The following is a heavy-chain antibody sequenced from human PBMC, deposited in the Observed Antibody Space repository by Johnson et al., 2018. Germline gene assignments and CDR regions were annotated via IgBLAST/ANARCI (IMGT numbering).Heavy chain of an antibody. J-gene: IGHJ4*02. D-gene: IGHD6-19*01. Sequence: QVQLQESGPGLVKPSETXSLTCTVSGGSISSYYWSWIRQPPGKGLEWIGYIDYSGSTNYNPSLKSRVPISVDTSKNHFSLNLSSVTAAATAVYYCARTADKVTVAGRRYYFFDYWGQGTLVTVSS. CDR3: ARTADKVTVAGRRYYFFDY. V-gene: IGHV4-59*01. CDR1: GGSISSYY. CDR2: IDYSGST.